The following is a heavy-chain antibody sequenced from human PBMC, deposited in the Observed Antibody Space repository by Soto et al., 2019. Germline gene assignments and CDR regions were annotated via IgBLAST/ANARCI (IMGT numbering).Heavy chain of an antibody. V-gene: IGHV4-61*03. CDR2: IYYNGRT. CDR3: ARGGAYCGGVCSPPNLDY. J-gene: IGHJ4*01. Sequence: QVQVPESGAGLVKPSETLSLTCTVSGGSVSSGSYYWSWIRQPPGKGLEWIGYIYYNGRTNYNPSLTRRATLSADTFNNHFSLNLNSVTAADTAVYSCARGGAYCGGVCSPPNLDYWGHGTLVTVSS. D-gene: IGHD2-21*02. CDR1: GGSVSSGSYY.